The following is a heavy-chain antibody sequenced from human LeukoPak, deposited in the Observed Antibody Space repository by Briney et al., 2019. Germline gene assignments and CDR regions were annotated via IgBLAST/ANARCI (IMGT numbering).Heavy chain of an antibody. J-gene: IGHJ3*02. CDR2: TYYRSNWIY. D-gene: IGHD3-3*01. Sequence: SQTLSLTCAISGDSVSSNSAAWNWIRQSPSRGLEWLGRTYYRSNWIYESAASVKSRITINPDTSRNQFSLLLNSVIPEDTAVYFCARALDDLLHGRASDIWGQGTMVTVSS. CDR1: GDSVSSNSAA. V-gene: IGHV6-1*01. CDR3: ARALDDLLHGRASDI.